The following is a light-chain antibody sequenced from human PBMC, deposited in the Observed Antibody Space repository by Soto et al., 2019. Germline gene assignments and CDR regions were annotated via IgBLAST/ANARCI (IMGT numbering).Light chain of an antibody. Sequence: QSVLTQPASVSGSPGQSITISCTGTSSDVGGYDYVSWYQLHPGKAPKLMVFEVSNRPSGVSYRFSGSKPGNTAPLTISGLQAEDEADYFCSSYSISTAYLFGTGTKVTVL. CDR2: EVS. V-gene: IGLV2-14*01. CDR1: SSDVGGYDY. CDR3: SSYSISTAYL. J-gene: IGLJ1*01.